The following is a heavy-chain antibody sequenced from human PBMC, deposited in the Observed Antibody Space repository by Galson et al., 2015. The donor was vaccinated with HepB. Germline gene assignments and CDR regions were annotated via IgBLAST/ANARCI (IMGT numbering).Heavy chain of an antibody. CDR1: GFTFSSYW. Sequence: SLRLSCAASGFTFSSYWMHWVRQDPVKGLVWVSRINSDGSSTTYADSVKGRFTISRDNAKNTLFLQMKSLRAEDTAVYCCARWAVPAATAHYFDYWGQGTLVTVSS. V-gene: IGHV3-74*03. J-gene: IGHJ4*02. CDR2: INSDGSST. CDR3: ARWAVPAATAHYFDY. D-gene: IGHD2-2*01.